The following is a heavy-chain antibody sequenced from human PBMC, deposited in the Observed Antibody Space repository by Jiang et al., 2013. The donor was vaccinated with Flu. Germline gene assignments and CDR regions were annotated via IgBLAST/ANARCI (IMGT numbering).Heavy chain of an antibody. CDR1: GFTFSSYA. CDR2: ISYDGSNK. V-gene: IGHV3-30-3*01. J-gene: IGHJ6*02. CDR3: ARVLGWGGTIFGVVIRYYYYGMDV. D-gene: IGHD3-3*01. Sequence: VQLLESGGGVVQPGRSLRLSCAASGFTFSSYAMHWVRQAPGKGLEWVAVISYDGSNKYYADSVKGRFTISRDNSKNTLYLQMNSLRAEDTAVYYCARVLGWGGTIFGVVIRYYYYGMDVWGQGTTVTVS.